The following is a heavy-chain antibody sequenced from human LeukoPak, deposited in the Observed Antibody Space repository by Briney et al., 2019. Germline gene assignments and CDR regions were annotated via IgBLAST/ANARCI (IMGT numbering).Heavy chain of an antibody. CDR1: GFTVSSNY. D-gene: IGHD1-26*01. V-gene: IGHV3-53*01. CDR2: IYSGGST. CDR3: AREYYSGSYYDY. Sequence: GGSLRLSCAASGFTVSSNYMSWVRQAPGKGLEWVSVIYSGGSTYYADSVKGRFTIFRDNAKNSLYLQMNSLRAEDTAVYYCAREYYSGSYYDYWGQGTLVTVSS. J-gene: IGHJ4*02.